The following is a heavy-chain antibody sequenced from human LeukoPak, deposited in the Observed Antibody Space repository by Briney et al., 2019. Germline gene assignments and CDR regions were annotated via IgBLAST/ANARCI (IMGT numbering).Heavy chain of an antibody. J-gene: IGHJ4*02. Sequence: GGSLRLSCVASGFSFSDYGIHWVRQAPGKGLEWVAFMRYDGNTKYYVDSVRGRFTISRDSSKNTLFLQMNSLRAGDTAVYYCVRGTTTSFFDYWGQGTLVTVSS. CDR1: GFSFSDYG. CDR3: VRGTTTSFFDY. D-gene: IGHD2/OR15-2a*01. CDR2: MRYDGNTK. V-gene: IGHV3-30*02.